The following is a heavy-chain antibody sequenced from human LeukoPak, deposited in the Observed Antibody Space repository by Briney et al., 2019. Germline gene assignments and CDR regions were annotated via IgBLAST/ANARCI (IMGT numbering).Heavy chain of an antibody. V-gene: IGHV1-8*01. Sequence: ASVRVSGKASGYTFTSYDINWVRQATGQGLEWMGWMNPNSGKTGYAQSFQGRVTMTRDTSTDTAYMELNSLRSEDTAVYYCARDYFETSGSVYHFYGLDVWGLGTTVTVSS. D-gene: IGHD3-22*01. CDR3: ARDYFETSGSVYHFYGLDV. CDR2: MNPNSGKT. J-gene: IGHJ6*02. CDR1: GYTFTSYD.